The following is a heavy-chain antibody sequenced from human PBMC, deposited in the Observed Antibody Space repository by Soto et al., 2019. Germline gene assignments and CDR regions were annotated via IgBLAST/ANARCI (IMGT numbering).Heavy chain of an antibody. D-gene: IGHD2-2*02. CDR1: GFTFSDYY. V-gene: IGHV3-11*01. CDR3: AREPIGYCSSTSCYTPDY. CDR2: ISSSGSTI. J-gene: IGHJ4*02. Sequence: QVQLVESGGGLVKPGGSLRLSGAASGFTFSDYYMSWIRQAPGKGLERVSYISSSGSTIYYADSVKGRFTISRDNAKNSLYLQMSSLRAEDTAVYYCAREPIGYCSSTSCYTPDYWGKGTLVTVSS.